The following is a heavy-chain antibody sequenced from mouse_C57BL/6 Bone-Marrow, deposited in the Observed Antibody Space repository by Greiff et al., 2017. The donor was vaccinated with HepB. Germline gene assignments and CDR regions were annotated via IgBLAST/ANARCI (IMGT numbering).Heavy chain of an antibody. CDR2: INPGSGGT. D-gene: IGHD2-3*01. CDR3: ARRWLLRNYYAMDY. CDR1: GYAFTNYL. J-gene: IGHJ4*01. Sequence: QVQLQQSGAELVRPGTSVKVSCKASGYAFTNYLIEWVKQRPGQGLEWIGVINPGSGGTNYNEKFKGKATLTADKSSSTAYMQLSSLTSEDSAVYFCARRWLLRNYYAMDYWGQGTSVTVSS. V-gene: IGHV1-54*01.